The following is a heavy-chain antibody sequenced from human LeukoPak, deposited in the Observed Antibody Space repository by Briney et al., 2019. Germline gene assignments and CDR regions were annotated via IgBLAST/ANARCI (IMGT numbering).Heavy chain of an antibody. CDR2: IYYNGST. CDR1: GGSISSGDYY. CDR3: ASTYSSGWYLDY. V-gene: IGHV4-30-4*08. Sequence: PSQTLSLTCTVSGGSISSGDYYWSWIRQPPGKGLEWIGYIYYNGSTYYNPSLKSRVTISVDTSKNQFSLKLSSVTAADTAVYYCASTYSSGWYLDYWGQGTLVTVSS. J-gene: IGHJ4*02. D-gene: IGHD6-19*01.